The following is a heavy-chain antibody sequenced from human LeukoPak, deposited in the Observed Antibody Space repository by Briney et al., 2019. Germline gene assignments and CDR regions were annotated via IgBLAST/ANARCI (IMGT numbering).Heavy chain of an antibody. D-gene: IGHD1-26*01. CDR3: AGSGGFYYFDY. J-gene: IGHJ4*02. V-gene: IGHV1-46*01. Sequence: ASVKVSCKASGYTFTNYYFHWVRQAPGQRLEWMGIINPSGGSTTYAQKFQGKITMTTDTSTSTVYMELSSLRSEDTAVYYCAGSGGFYYFDYWGQGTRVTVSS. CDR2: INPSGGST. CDR1: GYTFTNYY.